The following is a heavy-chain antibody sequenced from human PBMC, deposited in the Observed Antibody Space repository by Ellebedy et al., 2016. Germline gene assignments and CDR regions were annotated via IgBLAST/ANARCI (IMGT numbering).Heavy chain of an antibody. CDR3: ARYGTGNYYNMYFDF. CDR2: IQQEGSEK. CDR1: GFTFSSYA. Sequence: GESLKISXAASGFTFSSYAMHWVRQPPGKGLEWVANIQQEGSEKYYVESVQGRFTISRDNAENSLFLQMNSLRAEDTAVYFCARYGTGNYYNMYFDFWGQGTLVTVSS. V-gene: IGHV3-7*01. J-gene: IGHJ4*02. D-gene: IGHD3-10*01.